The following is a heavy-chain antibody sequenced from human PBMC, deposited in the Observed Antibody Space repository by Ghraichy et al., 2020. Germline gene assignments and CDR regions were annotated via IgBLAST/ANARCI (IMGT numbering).Heavy chain of an antibody. J-gene: IGHJ4*02. CDR2: INHSGST. D-gene: IGHD2-15*01. CDR1: GGSFSGYY. Sequence: SQTLSLTCAVYGGSFSGYYWSWIRQPPGKGLEWIGEINHSGSTNYNPSLKSRVTISVDTSKNQFSLKLSSVTAADTAVYYCARGIVNRGVVAATYSIYFDYWGQGTLVTVSS. V-gene: IGHV4-34*01. CDR3: ARGIVNRGVVAATYSIYFDY.